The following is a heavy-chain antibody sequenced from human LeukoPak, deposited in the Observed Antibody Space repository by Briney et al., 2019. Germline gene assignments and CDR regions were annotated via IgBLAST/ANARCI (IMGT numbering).Heavy chain of an antibody. CDR3: ARGLVIIYYFDY. J-gene: IGHJ4*02. Sequence: SETLSLTCAVYGGSFSGYYWSWIRQPPGKGLEWIGEINHSGSTNYNPSLKSRVTISVDTSKNQFSLKLSSVTAADTAVYYCARGLVIIYYFDYWGQGTLVTVSS. CDR1: GGSFSGYY. CDR2: INHSGST. V-gene: IGHV4-34*01. D-gene: IGHD3-9*01.